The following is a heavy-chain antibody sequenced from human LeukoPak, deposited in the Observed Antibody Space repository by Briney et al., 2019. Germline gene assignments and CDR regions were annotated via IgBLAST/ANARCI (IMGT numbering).Heavy chain of an antibody. V-gene: IGHV4-4*07. Sequence: PSETLSLTCTVSGGSSSSYYWSWIRQPAGKGLEWIGRIYTSGSTNYNPSLKSRVTMYIATSKNQFFLKLSSVTAADTAMYYCAKSNGYGLIDYWGQGTLVTVSS. CDR2: IYTSGST. CDR3: AKSNGYGLIDY. D-gene: IGHD5-12*01. CDR1: GGSSSSYY. J-gene: IGHJ4*02.